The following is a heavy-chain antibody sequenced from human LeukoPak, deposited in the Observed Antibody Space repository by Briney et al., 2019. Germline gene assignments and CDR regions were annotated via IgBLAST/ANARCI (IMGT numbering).Heavy chain of an antibody. CDR1: GYSISSGYY. V-gene: IGHV4-38-2*01. D-gene: IGHD3-3*01. CDR3: ARHMDCSSTSCSLRFLEWLAYFDY. CDR2: IYHSGST. Sequence: SETLSLTCAVSGYSISSGYYWGGIRQPPGKGLEWIGSIYHSGSTYYNPSLKSRVTISVDTSKNQFSLKLSSVTAADTAVYYCARHMDCSSTSCSLRFLEWLAYFDYWGQGTLVTVSS. J-gene: IGHJ4*02.